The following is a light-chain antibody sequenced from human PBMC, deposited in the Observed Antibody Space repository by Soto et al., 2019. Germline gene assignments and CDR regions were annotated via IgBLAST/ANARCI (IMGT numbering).Light chain of an antibody. CDR3: QQSYSTPQYT. V-gene: IGKV1-39*01. J-gene: IGKJ2*01. CDR2: AAS. Sequence: DIQMTQSPSSLSASVGDRVTITCRASQSISSYLNWYQQKPGKAPKLLTYAASSLQSGVPSRFSGSGSGTDFTLTISSLQPEDFAPYYCQQSYSTPQYTFGQGTKLEIK. CDR1: QSISSY.